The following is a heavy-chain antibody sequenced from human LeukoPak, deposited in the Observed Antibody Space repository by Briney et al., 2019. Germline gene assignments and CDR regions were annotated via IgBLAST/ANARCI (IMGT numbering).Heavy chain of an antibody. D-gene: IGHD5-24*01. J-gene: IGHJ4*02. V-gene: IGHV1-46*01. CDR3: ASVQLAHPPKFDY. Sequence: ASVKVSCKASGYTFTTYYVHWVRQAPGQGLEWMGIINPSGGSTTYAQKFRGRVTITADKSTSTAYMELSSLRSEDTAVYYCASVQLAHPPKFDYWGQGTLVTVSS. CDR1: GYTFTTYY. CDR2: INPSGGST.